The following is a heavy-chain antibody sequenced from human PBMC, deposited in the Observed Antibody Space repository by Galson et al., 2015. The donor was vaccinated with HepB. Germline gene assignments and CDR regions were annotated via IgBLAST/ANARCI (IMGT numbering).Heavy chain of an antibody. CDR2: IIPIFSIA. Sequence: SCKASGGTFSSYAISWVRQAPGQGLEWMGGIIPIFSIANYAQKFQGRVTITADESTSTAYMELSSLRSEDTAVYYCARGAYDSSGTFDYWGQGTLVTVSS. V-gene: IGHV1-69*01. J-gene: IGHJ4*02. D-gene: IGHD3-22*01. CDR1: GGTFSSYA. CDR3: ARGAYDSSGTFDY.